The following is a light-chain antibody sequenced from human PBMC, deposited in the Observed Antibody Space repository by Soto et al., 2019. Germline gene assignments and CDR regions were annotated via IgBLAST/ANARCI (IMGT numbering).Light chain of an antibody. J-gene: IGLJ2*01. CDR1: SGHGSYA. Sequence: QPVLTQSPSASASLGASVMLTGTLSSGHGSYAIAWHLQQPERGPRYLMKLNSDGSHSKGDGIPDRFSGSSSGAERYLTISSLQSEDEADYYCQTWGTGIHVFGGGTKLTVL. CDR3: QTWGTGIHV. CDR2: LNSDGSH. V-gene: IGLV4-69*01.